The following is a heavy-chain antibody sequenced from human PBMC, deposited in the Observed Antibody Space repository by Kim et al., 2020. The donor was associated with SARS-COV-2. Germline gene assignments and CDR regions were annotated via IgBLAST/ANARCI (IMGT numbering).Heavy chain of an antibody. V-gene: IGHV3-33*06. CDR1: GFTFSSYA. CDR3: AKAGSRKGDHSYGLDV. D-gene: IGHD3-10*01. Sequence: GGSLRLSCAASGFTFSSYAMHWVRQAPGKGLEWVAVIWYDGSNKYYADSVKGRFTISRDNSKNTLYLQMNSLRAEDTAVYYCAKAGSRKGDHSYGLDVWGQGTTVTVSS. J-gene: IGHJ6*02. CDR2: IWYDGSNK.